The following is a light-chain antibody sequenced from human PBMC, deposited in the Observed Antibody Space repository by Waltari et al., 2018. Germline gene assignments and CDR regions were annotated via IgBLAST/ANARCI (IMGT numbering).Light chain of an antibody. J-gene: IGKJ4*01. V-gene: IGKV3D-15*01. Sequence: EIVMTQSPATLSVSTGERAPLFCSASQCVSSHVAWYKQKPGQPPRLLMFGASTRATGIPARFSGSGSGTEFTLTISSLESEDSGVYYCQHYEDWPHTFGGGTKVEIK. CDR1: QCVSSH. CDR2: GAS. CDR3: QHYEDWPHT.